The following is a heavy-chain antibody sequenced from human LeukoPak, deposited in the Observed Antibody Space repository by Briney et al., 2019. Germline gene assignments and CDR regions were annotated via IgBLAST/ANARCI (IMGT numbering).Heavy chain of an antibody. CDR3: TRVRMAVVSAAIHRFDY. CDR1: GFTFGDYA. Sequence: HPGGSLRLSCTASGFTFGDYAMSWVRQAPGKGQEWVSFIRSKAYGGTTEYAESVKGRFTISRDDSKSIAYLQMNSLKTEDTAVYYCTRVRMAVVSAAIHRFDYWGQGTLVTVSS. D-gene: IGHD2-2*02. CDR2: IRSKAYGGTT. V-gene: IGHV3-49*04. J-gene: IGHJ4*02.